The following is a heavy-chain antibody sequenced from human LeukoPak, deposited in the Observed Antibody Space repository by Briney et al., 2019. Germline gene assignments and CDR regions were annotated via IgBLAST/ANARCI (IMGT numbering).Heavy chain of an antibody. D-gene: IGHD3-10*01. CDR2: IYYSGST. J-gene: IGHJ4*02. Sequence: SETLSLTCTVSGGSISSSSYYWGWIRQPPGKGLEWIGNIYYSGSTYYNPSLKSRVTISVDTSKNQFSLELSSVTAADTAVYYCARRDYYGSGKYDYWGQGTLVTVSS. CDR3: ARRDYYGSGKYDY. CDR1: GGSISSSSYY. V-gene: IGHV4-39*01.